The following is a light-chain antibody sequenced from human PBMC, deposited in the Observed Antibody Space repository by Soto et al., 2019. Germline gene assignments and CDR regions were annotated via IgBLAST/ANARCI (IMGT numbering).Light chain of an antibody. Sequence: EIVWTQSPGTLSLSPGERATLSGRSRQSVSSSYLAWYQQKPGQAPRLLIYGVSSRATGIPERFSGSGSGTDFTLTISRLQPEEFAVYYCQQYGNSLWTFGQGTKVEIK. CDR3: QQYGNSLWT. V-gene: IGKV3-20*01. J-gene: IGKJ1*01. CDR2: GVS. CDR1: QSVSSSY.